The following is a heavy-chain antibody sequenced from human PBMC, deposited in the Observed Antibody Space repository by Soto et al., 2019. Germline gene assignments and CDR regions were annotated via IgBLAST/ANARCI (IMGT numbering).Heavy chain of an antibody. J-gene: IGHJ4*02. V-gene: IGHV1-46*01. CDR3: ARAGGDITGTTYYFDY. Sequence: ASVKVSCKASGYTFTSYYMHWVRQAPGQGLEWMGIINPSGGSTSYAQKFQGRVTMTRDTSTSTVYMELSSLRSEDTAVYYCARAGGDITGTTYYFDYWGQGTLVTVSS. CDR1: GYTFTSYY. CDR2: INPSGGST. D-gene: IGHD1-20*01.